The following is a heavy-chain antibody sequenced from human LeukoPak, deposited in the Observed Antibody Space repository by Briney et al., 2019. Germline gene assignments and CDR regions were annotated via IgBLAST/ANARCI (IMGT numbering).Heavy chain of an antibody. J-gene: IGHJ4*02. CDR1: GGSISSYY. CDR3: ARGDKDVVVVAATLDY. D-gene: IGHD2-15*01. Sequence: KPSETLSLTCTVSGGSISSYYWSWIRQPPGKGLEWIGEINHSGSTNYNPSLKSRVTISVDTSKNQFSLKLSSVTAADTAVYYCARGDKDVVVVAATLDYWGQGTLVTVSS. CDR2: INHSGST. V-gene: IGHV4-34*01.